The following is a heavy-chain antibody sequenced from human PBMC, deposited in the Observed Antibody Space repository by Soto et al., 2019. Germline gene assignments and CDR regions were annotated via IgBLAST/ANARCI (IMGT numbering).Heavy chain of an antibody. J-gene: IGHJ4*02. D-gene: IGHD2-15*01. CDR3: QCYGY. CDR2: IYPGDTT. CDR1: GFTVSSSNY. Sequence: EVQLVESGGGLIQPGGSMILSCVVSGFTVSSSNYMSWVRQAPGKGLEWVSVIYPGDTTFYADSVKGRFTISRDNSKNTLYLQMNSLRAEDTAVYYCQCYGYWGQGTLVNVSS. V-gene: IGHV3-53*01.